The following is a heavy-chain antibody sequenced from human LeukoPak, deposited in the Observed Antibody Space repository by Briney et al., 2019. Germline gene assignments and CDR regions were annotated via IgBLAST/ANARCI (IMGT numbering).Heavy chain of an antibody. CDR3: ARGIQLWDYFDY. V-gene: IGHV1-2*02. D-gene: IGHD5-18*01. CDR2: INPNSGGT. J-gene: IGHJ4*02. Sequence: GASVKVSCKTSGYTFTGYYMHWMRQAPGQGLEWMGWINPNSGGTNYAQKFQGRVTMTRDTSIGTAYMELSRLRSDDTAVYYCARGIQLWDYFDYWGQGTLVTVSS. CDR1: GYTFTGYY.